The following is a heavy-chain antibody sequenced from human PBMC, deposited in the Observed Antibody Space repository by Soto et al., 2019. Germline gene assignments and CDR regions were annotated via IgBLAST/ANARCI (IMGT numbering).Heavy chain of an antibody. CDR1: GGSFRGYY. D-gene: IGHD3-3*01. CDR2: INHSGST. Sequence: SLTCAVYGGSFRGYYWSWIRQPPGKGLEWIGEINHSGSTNYNPSLKSRVTISVDTSKNQFSLKLSSVTAADTVVYYCARKPEKYYDFWSGYYTGSDWFDPWGQGTLVTVSS. V-gene: IGHV4-34*01. CDR3: ARKPEKYYDFWSGYYTGSDWFDP. J-gene: IGHJ5*02.